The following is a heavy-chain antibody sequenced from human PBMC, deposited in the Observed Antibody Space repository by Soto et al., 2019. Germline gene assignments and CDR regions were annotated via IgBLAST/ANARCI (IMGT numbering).Heavy chain of an antibody. CDR2: INHSGST. D-gene: IGHD3-22*01. V-gene: IGHV4-34*01. J-gene: IGHJ1*01. CDR3: ALYYYDSSGYYDNGIEYFQH. CDR1: GGSFSGYY. Sequence: PSETLSLTCAVYGGSFSGYYWSRIRQPPGKGLEWIGEINHSGSTNYNPSLKSRVTISVDTSKNQFSLKLSSVTAADTAVYYCALYYYDSSGYYDNGIEYFQHWGQGTLVTVSS.